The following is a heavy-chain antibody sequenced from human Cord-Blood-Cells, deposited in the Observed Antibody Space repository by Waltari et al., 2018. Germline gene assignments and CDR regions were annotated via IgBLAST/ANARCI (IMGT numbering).Heavy chain of an antibody. V-gene: IGHV4-30-2*01. D-gene: IGHD3-16*01. CDR3: ARSGTPLKLGAFDI. CDR1: GGSISSGGYS. J-gene: IGHJ3*02. Sequence: QLQLQESGSGLVKPSQTLSLTCAVPGGSISSGGYSWSWIWQPPGKGLEWIGYIYHSGSTYYTPSLKSRVTISVDRSKNQFSLKLSSVTAADTAVYYCARSGTPLKLGAFDIWGQGTMVTVSS. CDR2: IYHSGST.